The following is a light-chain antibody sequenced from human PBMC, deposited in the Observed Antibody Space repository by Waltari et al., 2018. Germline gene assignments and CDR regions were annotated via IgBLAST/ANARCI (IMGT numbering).Light chain of an antibody. V-gene: IGKV3-11*01. CDR3: YQHSSGYS. J-gene: IGKJ2*03. CDR2: SAS. CDR1: QSVSDY. Sequence: VILTQSPATLSLSPGERATLSCRASQSVSDYLAWYHQKPGQAPRLLIHSASSRATGIPDRFSGSGSGTEFTLTISSLEPEDVGVYHCYQHSSGYSFGQGTEVEIK.